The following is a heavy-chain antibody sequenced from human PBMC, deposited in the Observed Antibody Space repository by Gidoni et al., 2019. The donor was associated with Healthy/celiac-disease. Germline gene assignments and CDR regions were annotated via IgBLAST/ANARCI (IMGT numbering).Heavy chain of an antibody. J-gene: IGHJ4*02. V-gene: IGHV3-9*01. CDR3: AKGGVGYYGSGSLDY. CDR2: ISWNSGSI. CDR1: GFTFDDYA. D-gene: IGHD3-10*01. Sequence: EVQLVESGGGLVQPGRSRRLSCAASGFTFDDYAIHWVRPAPGKGLELVSGISWNSGSIGYADSVKGRFTISRDNAKNSLYLQMNSLRAEDTALYYCAKGGVGYYGSGSLDYWGQGTLVTVSS.